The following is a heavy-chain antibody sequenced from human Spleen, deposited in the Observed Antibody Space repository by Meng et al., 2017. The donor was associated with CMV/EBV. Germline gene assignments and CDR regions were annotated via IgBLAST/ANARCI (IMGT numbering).Heavy chain of an antibody. CDR1: GYTFTSSG. J-gene: IGHJ1*01. D-gene: IGHD6-13*01. CDR2: ISAYNGNT. Sequence: KASGYTFTSSGISWVRQAPGQGLEWMGWISAYNGNTNYAQKLQGRVTMTTDTSTSTAYMELRSLRSDDTAVYYCARDLRIAAAGDFQHWGQGTLVTVSS. V-gene: IGHV1-18*01. CDR3: ARDLRIAAAGDFQH.